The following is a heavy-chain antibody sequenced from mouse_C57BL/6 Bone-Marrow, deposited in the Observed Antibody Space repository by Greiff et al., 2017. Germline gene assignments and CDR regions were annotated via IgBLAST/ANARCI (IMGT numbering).Heavy chain of an antibody. CDR2: IWGVGST. J-gene: IGHJ1*03. CDR3: ARDYGSSYGDWYFDV. V-gene: IGHV2-6*01. Sequence: QVQLQQSGPGLVAPSQSLSITCTVSGFSLTSYGVDWVRQSPGKGLEWLGVIWGVGSTNYNSALKSRLSISKDNSKSQVFLKMNSLQTDDTAMYYCARDYGSSYGDWYFDVWGTGTTVTVSS. CDR1: GFSLTSYG. D-gene: IGHD1-1*01.